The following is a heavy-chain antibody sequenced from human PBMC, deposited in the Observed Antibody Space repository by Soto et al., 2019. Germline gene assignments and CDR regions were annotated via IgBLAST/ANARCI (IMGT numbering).Heavy chain of an antibody. J-gene: IGHJ4*02. CDR3: ARAPGKDEAIDY. V-gene: IGHV3-33*01. CDR2: IWHDGKNK. Sequence: GSLRLSCVASGFTFSNYGLHWVRQAPGKGLEWVAIIWHDGKNKDYADSVKGRFTVSRDNSKNALYLQMNSLTAGDTAVYHCARAPGKDEAIDYWGPGTLVTVSS. CDR1: GFTFSNYG.